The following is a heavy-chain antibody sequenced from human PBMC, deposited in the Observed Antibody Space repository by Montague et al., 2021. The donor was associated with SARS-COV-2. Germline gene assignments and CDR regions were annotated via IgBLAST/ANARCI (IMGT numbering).Heavy chain of an antibody. CDR1: GVVELRRRSE. V-gene: IGHV4-61*01. CDR3: ARDDFRWDFDC. CDR2: LEKTKST. D-gene: IGHD2/OR15-2a*01. Sequence: SETLSLTCTVSGVVELRRRSEEHTSELQSHEHLVCRLLLEKTKSTNYNPSLKSRLTISLDTSKNQFSLKLSSVTAADTAVYYCARDDFRWDFDCWGKGTLVTVSS. J-gene: IGHJ4*02.